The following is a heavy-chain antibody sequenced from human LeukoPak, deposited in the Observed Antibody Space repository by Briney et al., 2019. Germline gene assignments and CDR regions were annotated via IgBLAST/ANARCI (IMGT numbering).Heavy chain of an antibody. CDR2: VFHSGST. CDR1: GGSISSYY. J-gene: IGHJ4*02. Sequence: SETLSLTCTVSGGSISSYYWSWIRQPPGKGLEWIGYVFHSGSTNYNPSLKSRVTISVDTSKNQFSLKLTSVTAADTAVYYCARDSSGYYRIDYWGQGTLVTVSS. CDR3: ARDSSGYYRIDY. V-gene: IGHV4-59*08. D-gene: IGHD3-22*01.